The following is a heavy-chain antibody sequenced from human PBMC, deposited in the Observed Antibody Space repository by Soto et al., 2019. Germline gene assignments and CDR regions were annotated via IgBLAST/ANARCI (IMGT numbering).Heavy chain of an antibody. CDR2: ISGSGGST. CDR3: AKDGCSSTSCPGSDWFDP. Sequence: GGSLRLSCAASGFTFSSYAMSWVRQAPGKGLEWVSAISGSGGSTYYADSVKGRFTISRDNSKNTLYLQMNSLRAEDTAVYYCAKDGCSSTSCPGSDWFDPWGQGTLVTVSS. D-gene: IGHD2-2*01. CDR1: GFTFSSYA. V-gene: IGHV3-23*01. J-gene: IGHJ5*02.